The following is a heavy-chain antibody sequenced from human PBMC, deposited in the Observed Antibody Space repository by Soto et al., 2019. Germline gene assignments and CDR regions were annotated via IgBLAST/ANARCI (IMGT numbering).Heavy chain of an antibody. V-gene: IGHV5-51*01. D-gene: IGHD2-2*01. Sequence: GEPLKISCKGSGYSFTSYWIGWVRQMPGKGLEWMGIIYPGDSDTRYSPSFQGQVTISADKSVSTAYLQWSSLKASDTAMYYCARGGYCSSSSCYLLNWFGPWRQGAFFTASS. CDR2: IYPGDSDT. CDR3: ARGGYCSSSSCYLLNWFGP. J-gene: IGHJ5*02. CDR1: GYSFTSYW.